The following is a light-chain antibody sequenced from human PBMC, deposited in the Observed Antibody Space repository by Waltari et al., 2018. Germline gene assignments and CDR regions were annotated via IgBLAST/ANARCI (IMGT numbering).Light chain of an antibody. CDR2: GTS. CDR3: QQYNQWPT. Sequence: EVVMTQSPATLSVPPGERVTLSCRASQSVFSNLAWYQQRPGQAPRLVIYGTSTRAAGIPARCSGSGSGTDYTLTISSMQSEDSAIYYCQQYNQWPTFGGGTKVQIK. V-gene: IGKV3-15*01. J-gene: IGKJ4*01. CDR1: QSVFSN.